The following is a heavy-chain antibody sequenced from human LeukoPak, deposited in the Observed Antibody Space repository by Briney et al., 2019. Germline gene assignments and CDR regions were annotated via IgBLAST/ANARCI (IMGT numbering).Heavy chain of an antibody. D-gene: IGHD2-2*01. J-gene: IGHJ6*04. CDR2: IKQDGSEK. Sequence: GGSLRLSCTASGFTFSDYWMTWVRQAPGKGLEWVAHIKQDGSEKYYVDSLKGRFTISRDNAKNSLFLQMNSLRAEDTAVYYCVRDCSSASLSSGCYYAMDDWGKGTTVTVSS. CDR1: GFTFSDYW. CDR3: VRDCSSASLSSGCYYAMDD. V-gene: IGHV3-7*03.